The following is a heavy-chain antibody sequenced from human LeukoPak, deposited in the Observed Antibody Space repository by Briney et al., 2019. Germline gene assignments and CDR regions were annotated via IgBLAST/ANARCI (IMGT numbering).Heavy chain of an antibody. CDR2: ISAYNGNT. J-gene: IGHJ3*02. D-gene: IGHD2-2*01. CDR1: GYTFTSYG. CDR3: ARDRGSSARVVPAVNDAFDI. V-gene: IGHV1-18*01. Sequence: ASVKVSCKASGYTFTSYGISWVRQAPGQGLEWMGWISAYNGNTNYVQKLQGRVTMTTDTSTSTAYMELRSLRSDDTAVYYCARDRGSSARVVPAVNDAFDIWGQGTMVTVSS.